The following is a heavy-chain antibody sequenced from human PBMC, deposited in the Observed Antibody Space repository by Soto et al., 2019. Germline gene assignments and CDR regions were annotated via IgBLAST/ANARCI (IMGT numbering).Heavy chain of an antibody. CDR2: IWYDGSNK. CDR1: GFTFGSYG. V-gene: IGHV3-33*01. J-gene: IGHJ4*02. CDR3: ARARTWELLSEFDY. D-gene: IGHD1-26*01. Sequence: PGXSLELACAASGFTFGSYGIHWVVQAPGKGLEWVAVIWYDGSNKYYADSVKGRFTISRDNSKNTLYLQMNSLRDEDTAVYYCARARTWELLSEFDYWGQGTLVTVSS.